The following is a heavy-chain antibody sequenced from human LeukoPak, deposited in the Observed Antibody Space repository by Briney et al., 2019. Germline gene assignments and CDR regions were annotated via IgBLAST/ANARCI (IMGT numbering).Heavy chain of an antibody. V-gene: IGHV3-23*01. D-gene: IGHD6-19*01. CDR2: IFGSGGNP. Sequence: GGSLRLSCAPSGFTFTSYAMYCVRQAPGKGLEWVSGIFGSGGNPHYADSVQGRFTISRDNYQNTVYLQMNSLRAEDTAVYYCAKSTTGYSSGRYPGWPVDYWGQGTLVTVSS. CDR3: AKSTTGYSSGRYPGWPVDY. J-gene: IGHJ4*02. CDR1: GFTFTSYA.